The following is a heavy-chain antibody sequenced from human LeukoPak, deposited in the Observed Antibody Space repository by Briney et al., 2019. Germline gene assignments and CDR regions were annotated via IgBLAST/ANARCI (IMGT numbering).Heavy chain of an antibody. J-gene: IGHJ3*01. V-gene: IGHV4-59*01. CDR1: GGSISSYY. D-gene: IGHD2-8*01. Sequence: PSETPSLTCTVSGGSISSYYWSWVRQPPGKGLEWIGYISYSGSTSNNPSLKSRVTISVDTSKNQFSLKMTSVTAADTAVYYCARGPKYGDVWGQGTVVTVSS. CDR2: ISYSGST. CDR3: ARGPKYGDV.